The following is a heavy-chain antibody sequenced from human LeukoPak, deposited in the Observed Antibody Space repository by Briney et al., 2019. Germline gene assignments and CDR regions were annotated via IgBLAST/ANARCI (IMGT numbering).Heavy chain of an antibody. Sequence: SETLSLTCAVSGYSISSGYYWGCIRQPPGKGLEWIGSIYHSGSTYYNPSLKSRVTISVDTSKNQFSLKLSSVTAADTAVYYCERHVVVAAAIAVTGWFDPWGQGTLVTVSS. J-gene: IGHJ5*02. V-gene: IGHV4-38-2*01. D-gene: IGHD2-2*01. CDR2: IYHSGST. CDR1: GYSISSGYY. CDR3: ERHVVVAAAIAVTGWFDP.